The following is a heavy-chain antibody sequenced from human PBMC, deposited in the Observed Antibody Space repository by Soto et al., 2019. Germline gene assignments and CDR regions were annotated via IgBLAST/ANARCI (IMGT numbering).Heavy chain of an antibody. V-gene: IGHV1-3*01. D-gene: IGHD2-15*01. CDR2: INAGNGNT. Sequence: QVQLVQSGAEVKKPGASVKVSCKASGYTFTSYAMHWVRQAPGQRLEWMGWINAGNGNTKYSQKFQGRVTITRDTYASTAYMELSSLRSEDTAVYYCARSTGVVAALNWFDPWGQGTLVTFSS. CDR1: GYTFTSYA. CDR3: ARSTGVVAALNWFDP. J-gene: IGHJ5*02.